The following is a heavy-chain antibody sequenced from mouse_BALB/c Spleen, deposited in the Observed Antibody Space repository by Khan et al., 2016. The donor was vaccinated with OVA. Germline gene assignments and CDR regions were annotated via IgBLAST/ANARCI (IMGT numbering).Heavy chain of an antibody. J-gene: IGHJ3*01. CDR2: MNPSTGYT. CDR1: GYTFTSCT. Sequence: QVQLKQSGAELARPGAAVKMSCKASGYTFTSCTIHWIKNRPGQGLDWIGCMNPSTGYTNYNQKFKDKVTLSTYKYSTNAYLQMSSRRSDDSGVYNCVRDGDYHKNDDCFADWGEGNLVTVSA. CDR3: VRDGDYHKNDDCFAD. V-gene: IGHV1-4*01. D-gene: IGHD2-14*01.